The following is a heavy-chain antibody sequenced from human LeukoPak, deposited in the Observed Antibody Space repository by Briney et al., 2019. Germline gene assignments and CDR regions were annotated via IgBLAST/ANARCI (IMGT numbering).Heavy chain of an antibody. CDR3: ARDYSGYDLIFDY. J-gene: IGHJ4*02. Sequence: GASVKVSCKASGYTFTSYAMNWVRQAPGQGLEWMGGIIPIFGTANYAQKFQGRVTITADESTSTAYMELSSLRSEDTAVYYCARDYSGYDLIFDYWGQGTLVTVSS. V-gene: IGHV1-69*13. D-gene: IGHD5-12*01. CDR2: IIPIFGTA. CDR1: GYTFTSYA.